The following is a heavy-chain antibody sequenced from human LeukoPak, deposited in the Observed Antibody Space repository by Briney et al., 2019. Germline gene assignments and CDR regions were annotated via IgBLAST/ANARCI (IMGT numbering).Heavy chain of an antibody. CDR1: ASILSTYA. D-gene: IGHD2-8*01. CDR3: SNDRPCLNDVCHRDLDY. V-gene: IGHV3-23*01. CDR2: ISGSGGST. Sequence: PGGSLRLSCAPSASILSTYAMRWLSQAPGKGLEWVSTISGSGGSTYYADSVKGRFTISRDNSKNTVSLQMNSLRAEDTAVYYCSNDRPCLNDVCHRDLDYWGQGTLVTVSS. J-gene: IGHJ4*02.